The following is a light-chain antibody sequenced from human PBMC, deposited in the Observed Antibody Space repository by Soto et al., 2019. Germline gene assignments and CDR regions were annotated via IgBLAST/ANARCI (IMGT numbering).Light chain of an antibody. V-gene: IGLV2-14*01. CDR3: SSYVGNNNLL. CDR1: SSDVGKFDY. J-gene: IGLJ3*02. CDR2: AVT. Sequence: QSALTQPASVSASPGQSITISCTGTSSDVGKFDYVSWYQHHPGKAPKLVISAVTRRSSGISDRFSGSKSGNTASLTISGLQAEDEADYYCSSYVGNNNLLFGGGTKLTVL.